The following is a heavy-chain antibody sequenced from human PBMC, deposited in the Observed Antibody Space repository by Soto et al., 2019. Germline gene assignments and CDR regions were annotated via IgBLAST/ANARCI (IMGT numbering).Heavy chain of an antibody. V-gene: IGHV5-51*01. CDR3: ARQARYGSGSPLSDPSMDV. D-gene: IGHD3-10*01. CDR1: GYSFTSYW. CDR2: IYPGDSDT. Sequence: TGESLKISCKGSGYSFTSYWIGWVRQMPGKGLEWMGIIYPGDSDTRYSPSFQGQVTISADKSISTAYLQWSSLKASDTAMYYCARQARYGSGSPLSDPSMDVWGQGTTVTVSS. J-gene: IGHJ6*02.